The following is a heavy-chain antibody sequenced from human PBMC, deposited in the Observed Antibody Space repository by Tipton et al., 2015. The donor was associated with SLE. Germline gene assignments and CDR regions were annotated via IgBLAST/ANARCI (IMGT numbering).Heavy chain of an antibody. J-gene: IGHJ4*02. Sequence: TLSLTCTVSGGSISSYYWTWIRQPPGKGLEWIGYIYYSGNTYYSPSLKSRVTISIDTSKNQFSLRLSSVTAADTALYYCARCMGTGDLPLDYWGQGILVTVSS. CDR1: GGSISSYY. V-gene: IGHV4-59*12. D-gene: IGHD7-27*01. CDR3: ARCMGTGDLPLDY. CDR2: IYYSGNT.